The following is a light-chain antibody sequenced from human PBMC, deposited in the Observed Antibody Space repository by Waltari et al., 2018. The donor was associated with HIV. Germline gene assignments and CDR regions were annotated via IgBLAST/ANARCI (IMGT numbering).Light chain of an antibody. CDR3: QQYNVWPPWT. J-gene: IGKJ1*01. CDR1: PSVSID. V-gene: IGKV3-15*01. Sequence: EVVMTQSPAIMSVSPGGRATLSCGAIPSVSIDVGWHQLNPGHAPRLLIYGASTRASGITVRFSGSGSGKQFTLTITNVQADDSALYYGQQYNVWPPWTFGQGTKVE. CDR2: GAS.